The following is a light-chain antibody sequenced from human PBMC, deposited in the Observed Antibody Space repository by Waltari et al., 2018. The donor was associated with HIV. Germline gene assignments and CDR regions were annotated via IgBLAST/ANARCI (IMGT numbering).Light chain of an antibody. CDR2: QDK. V-gene: IGLV3-1*01. CDR1: KLGDKY. CDR3: QAWDSSTVV. Sequence: SYELTQPASVSVSPGQTASITCSGDKLGDKYASWYQQKPGQSPVVVIYQDKKRPSGIPERFSGSNSGNTATLTISGTQALDEADYYCQAWDSSTVVFGGGTKVTVL. J-gene: IGLJ2*01.